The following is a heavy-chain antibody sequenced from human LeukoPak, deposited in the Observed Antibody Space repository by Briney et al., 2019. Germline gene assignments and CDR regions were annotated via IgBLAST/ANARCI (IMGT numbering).Heavy chain of an antibody. J-gene: IGHJ4*02. CDR1: GGSISSYY. Sequence: SETLSLTCTVSGGSISSYYWSWLRQPPGKGLEYIGYTHYSGATNYNPSLKSRVTISVDTSKNQFSLKLSSVTAADTAVYYCARAGRGYSYTFDYWGQGTLVTVSS. V-gene: IGHV4-59*12. CDR2: THYSGAT. D-gene: IGHD5-18*01. CDR3: ARAGRGYSYTFDY.